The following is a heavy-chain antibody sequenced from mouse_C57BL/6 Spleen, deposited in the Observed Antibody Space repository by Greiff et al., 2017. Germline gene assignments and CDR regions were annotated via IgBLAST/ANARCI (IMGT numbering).Heavy chain of an antibody. CDR3: ARGEYYGSIFLGPYAMDY. V-gene: IGHV4-1*01. J-gene: IGHJ4*01. D-gene: IGHD1-1*01. CDR2: INPDSSTI. CDR1: GIDFSRYW. Sequence: EVKLMESGGGLVQPGGSLKLSCAASGIDFSRYWMSWVRRAPGKGLEWIGEINPDSSTINYAPSLKDKFIISRDNAKNTLYLQMSKVRSEDTALYYCARGEYYGSIFLGPYAMDYWGQGTSVTVSS.